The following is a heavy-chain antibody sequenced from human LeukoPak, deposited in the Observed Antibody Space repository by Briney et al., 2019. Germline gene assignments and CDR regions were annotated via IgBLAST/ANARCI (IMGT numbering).Heavy chain of an antibody. J-gene: IGHJ6*02. CDR1: GYXFTAYY. CDR2: INPNTGGT. V-gene: IGHV1-2*02. CDR3: ARLGYCSSRSCYYGMDV. Sequence: ASVKVSCKASGYXFTAYYMHWVRQAPGQGLEWMGWINPNTGGTNYAQKFQGRVTMTRDTSISTAYLQWSSLKASDTAMYYCARLGYCSSRSCYYGMDVWGQGTTVTVSS. D-gene: IGHD2-2*01.